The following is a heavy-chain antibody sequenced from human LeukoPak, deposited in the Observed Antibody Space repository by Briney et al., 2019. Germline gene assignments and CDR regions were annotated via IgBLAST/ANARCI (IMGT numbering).Heavy chain of an antibody. J-gene: IGHJ4*02. CDR3: ARDLVGATDDKRFDY. D-gene: IGHD1-26*01. V-gene: IGHV3-9*01. Sequence: GRSLRLSCAASGFTFDDYAMHWVRQAPGKGLEWVSGISWNGGTIGYADSVKGRFTISRDNAKNSLYLQMNSLRAEDTAVYYCARDLVGATDDKRFDYWGQGTLVTVSS. CDR2: ISWNGGTI. CDR1: GFTFDDYA.